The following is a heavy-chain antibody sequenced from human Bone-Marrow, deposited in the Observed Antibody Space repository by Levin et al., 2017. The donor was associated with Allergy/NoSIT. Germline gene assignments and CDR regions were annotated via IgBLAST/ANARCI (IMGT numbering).Heavy chain of an antibody. V-gene: IGHV4-31*03. CDR3: ARATGDTAMVEINFDY. D-gene: IGHD5-18*01. J-gene: IGHJ4*02. CDR2: IYYSGST. CDR1: GGSISSGGYY. Sequence: KSSETMSLTCTVSGGSISSGGYYWSWIRQHPGKGLEWIGYIYYSGSTYYNPSLKSRVTISVDTSKNQFSLKLSSVTAADTAVYYCARATGDTAMVEINFDYWGQGTLVTVSS.